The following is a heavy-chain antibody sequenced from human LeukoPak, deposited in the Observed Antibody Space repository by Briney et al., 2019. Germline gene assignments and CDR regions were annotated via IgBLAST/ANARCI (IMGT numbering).Heavy chain of an antibody. D-gene: IGHD4/OR15-4a*01. Sequence: GGSLRLSCEVSGFTSGDYYMSWSRQAPGKGLEWISYISGSSSTIYYADSVKGRFTISRDNGKNSLYLQMNSLTVEDTGVYYCARDGAEDYGIDYWGRGTLVTVSS. J-gene: IGHJ4*02. CDR1: GFTSGDYY. CDR2: ISGSSSTI. CDR3: ARDGAEDYGIDY. V-gene: IGHV3-11*04.